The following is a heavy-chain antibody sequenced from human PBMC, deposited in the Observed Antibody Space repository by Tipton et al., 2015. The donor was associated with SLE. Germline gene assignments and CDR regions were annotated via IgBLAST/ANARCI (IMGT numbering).Heavy chain of an antibody. V-gene: IGHV4-39*01. D-gene: IGHD3-10*01. J-gene: IGHJ6*02. CDR3: ARQRLRLLSPLDA. CDR2: AHYSGIT. CDR1: GGSINSYY. Sequence: TLSLTCTVSGGSINSYYWGWIRQPPGKGLEWIGSAHYSGITYYNPPLKSRVTISVDTSKNHFSLELTSVTAADTAVYYCARQRLRLLSPLDAWGQGTTVTVS.